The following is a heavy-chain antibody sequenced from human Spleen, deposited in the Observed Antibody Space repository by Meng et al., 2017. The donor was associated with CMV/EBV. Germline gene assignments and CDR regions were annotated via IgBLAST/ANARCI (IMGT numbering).Heavy chain of an antibody. CDR1: FSFRKGW. V-gene: IGHV3-15*01. D-gene: IGHD2-2*01. CDR2: VKSESDGGTT. J-gene: IGHJ4*02. CDR3: IKEGDCTTSSCYGFDY. Sequence: FSFRKGWMIWVRHAPGKRLEWVGSVKSESDGGTTDYAAPVKGRFIISRDDSKSTVYLQMNSLRSEDTGEYFCIKEGDCTTSSCYGFDYWGQGVLVTVSS.